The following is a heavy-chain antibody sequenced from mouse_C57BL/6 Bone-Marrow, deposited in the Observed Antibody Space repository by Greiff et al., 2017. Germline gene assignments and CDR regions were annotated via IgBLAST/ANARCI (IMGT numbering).Heavy chain of an antibody. V-gene: IGHV1-52*01. CDR1: GYTFTSYW. CDR3: ARRDGNYPRYYAMDY. D-gene: IGHD2-1*01. CDR2: IDPSDSET. Sequence: QVQLKQPGAELVRPGSSVKLSCKASGYTFTSYWMHWVKQRPIQGLEWIGNIDPSDSETHYNQKFKDKATLTVDKSSSTAYMQLSSLTSEDSAVYYCARRDGNYPRYYAMDYWGQGTSVTVSS. J-gene: IGHJ4*01.